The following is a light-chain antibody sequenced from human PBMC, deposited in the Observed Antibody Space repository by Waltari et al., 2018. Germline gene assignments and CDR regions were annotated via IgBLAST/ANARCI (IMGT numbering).Light chain of an antibody. V-gene: IGKV1-39*01. J-gene: IGKJ2*01. CDR3: QQSYSSPYT. Sequence: DIQMTQYPSSLSASVGDKVTITCRTSQSIINFLNWYQQKSGEAPKLLIYSASNLRSGVPSRFTGSGSGTDFTLTISGLQPEDFAAYFCQQSYSSPYTFGQGTKLDIK. CDR1: QSIINF. CDR2: SAS.